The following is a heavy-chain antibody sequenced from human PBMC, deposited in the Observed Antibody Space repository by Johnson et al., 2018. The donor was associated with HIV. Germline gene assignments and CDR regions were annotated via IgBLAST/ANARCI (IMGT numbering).Heavy chain of an antibody. Sequence: QVQLVESGGGVAQPGGSLRLSCVTSGFTFSSYTMYWVRQAPGKGLEWVAVISYDGSNEYYADSVKGRFTISRDNSKNTLYLQMSSLRAGDTAVYYCARGRASWELYDAFEIWGQGTMVIVSS. J-gene: IGHJ3*02. CDR1: GFTFSSYT. CDR2: ISYDGSNE. V-gene: IGHV3-30*04. D-gene: IGHD1-26*01. CDR3: ARGRASWELYDAFEI.